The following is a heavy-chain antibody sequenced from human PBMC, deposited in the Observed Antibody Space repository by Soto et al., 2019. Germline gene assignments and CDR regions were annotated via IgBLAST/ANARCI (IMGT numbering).Heavy chain of an antibody. J-gene: IGHJ5*02. CDR2: IIPIFGTA. Sequence: SVTVSCKASGGTFSSYAISWVRQAPGQGLEWMGGIIPIFGTANYAQKFQGRVTITADESTSTAYMELSSLRSEDTAVYYCARAYWSGSYYNPNNWFDPWGQGTLVTVSS. V-gene: IGHV1-69*13. D-gene: IGHD3-10*01. CDR3: ARAYWSGSYYNPNNWFDP. CDR1: GGTFSSYA.